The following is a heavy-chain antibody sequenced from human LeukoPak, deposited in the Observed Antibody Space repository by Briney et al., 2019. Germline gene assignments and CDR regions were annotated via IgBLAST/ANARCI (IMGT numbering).Heavy chain of an antibody. J-gene: IGHJ3*02. CDR2: ISYDGSNK. V-gene: IGHV3-30-3*01. Sequence: PGGSLRLSCAASGFTFSSYAMHWVRQAPGKGLEWVAVISYDGSNKYYADSVKGRFTISRDNSKNTLYLQMNSLRAEDTAVYYCASEAFDIWGQGIMVTVSS. CDR1: GFTFSSYA. CDR3: ASEAFDI.